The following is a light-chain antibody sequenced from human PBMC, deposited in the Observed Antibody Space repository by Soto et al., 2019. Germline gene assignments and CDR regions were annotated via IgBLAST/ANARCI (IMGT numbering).Light chain of an antibody. V-gene: IGKV2-28*01. CDR3: MQALQTPPT. J-gene: IGKJ4*01. CDR1: QSLXXSNXYNX. Sequence: DIXMTQSPLSLPVTPGEPASISCRSSQSLXXSNXYNXLDWYLQKPGQSPQLLIYLGSNRASGVPDRFSGSGSGTDFTLKISRVEAEDVGVYYCMQALQTPPTFGGGTKVEIK. CDR2: LGS.